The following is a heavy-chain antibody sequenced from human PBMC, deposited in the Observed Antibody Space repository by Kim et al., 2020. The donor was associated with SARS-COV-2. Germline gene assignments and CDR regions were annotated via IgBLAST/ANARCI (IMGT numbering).Heavy chain of an antibody. D-gene: IGHD3-10*01. CDR3: AKGRLSYDY. J-gene: IGHJ4*02. Sequence: GGSLRLSCAASGFTFSSYTMSWVRQAPGKGLEWVSTISGSGASTHFADSVKGRFTISRDNSKNTLYLQINSLRAEDTAVYYCAKGRLSYDYWGQGTLVTV. CDR1: GFTFSSYT. CDR2: ISGSGAST. V-gene: IGHV3-23*01.